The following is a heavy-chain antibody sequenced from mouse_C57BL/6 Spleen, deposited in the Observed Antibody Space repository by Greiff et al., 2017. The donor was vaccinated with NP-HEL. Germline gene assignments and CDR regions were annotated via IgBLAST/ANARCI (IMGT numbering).Heavy chain of an antibody. CDR1: GFTFSSYG. CDR2: ISSGGSYT. D-gene: IGHD1-1*01. Sequence: DVMLVESGGDLVKPGGSLKLSCAASGFTFSSYGMSWVRQTPDKRLEWVATISSGGSYTYYPDSVKGRFTISRDNAKNTLYLQMSSLKSEDTAMYYCARDYYGSSGYFDVWGTGTTVTVSS. J-gene: IGHJ1*03. CDR3: ARDYYGSSGYFDV. V-gene: IGHV5-6*02.